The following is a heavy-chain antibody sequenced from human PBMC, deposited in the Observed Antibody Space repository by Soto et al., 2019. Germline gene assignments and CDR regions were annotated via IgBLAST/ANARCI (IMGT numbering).Heavy chain of an antibody. V-gene: IGHV4-59*01. CDR1: GGSISSYC. CDR3: AREGASVAGTHFDY. CDR2: IYYSGST. J-gene: IGHJ4*02. Sequence: SETLSLTCTVSGGSISSYCWSWIRQPPGKGLEWIGYIYYSGSTNYNPSLKSRVTISVDTSKNQFSLKLSSVTAADTAVYYCAREGASVAGTHFDYWGQGTLVTVSS. D-gene: IGHD6-19*01.